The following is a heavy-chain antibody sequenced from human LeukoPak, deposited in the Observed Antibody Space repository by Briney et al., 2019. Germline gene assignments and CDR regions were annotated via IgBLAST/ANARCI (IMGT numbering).Heavy chain of an antibody. CDR2: ISYDGGNK. Sequence: GGSLRLSCAASGFIFSNYTMHWVRQAPGKGLEWVAVISYDGGNKYYADSVKGRFTVSRDNSKTTLYLQMDSLRAEDTAVYYCARPRGSRWSIPFDNWGQGTLVTVSS. J-gene: IGHJ4*02. D-gene: IGHD6-13*01. CDR3: ARPRGSRWSIPFDN. CDR1: GFIFSNYT. V-gene: IGHV3-30-3*01.